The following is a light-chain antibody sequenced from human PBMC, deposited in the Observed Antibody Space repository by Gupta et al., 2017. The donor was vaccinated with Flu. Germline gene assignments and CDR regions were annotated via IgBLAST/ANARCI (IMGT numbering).Light chain of an antibody. CDR3: QQTNSFPLT. Sequence: DIQMTQSPSSVYASVGDRVSITCRASQDVSSWLVWYQQKPGKAPKLLIQGASTLQSGVPARFSGSGSGTDFTLTISSLQAEDFATYYCQQTNSFPLTFGGGTKLEIK. V-gene: IGKV1-12*01. CDR2: GAS. CDR1: QDVSSW. J-gene: IGKJ4*01.